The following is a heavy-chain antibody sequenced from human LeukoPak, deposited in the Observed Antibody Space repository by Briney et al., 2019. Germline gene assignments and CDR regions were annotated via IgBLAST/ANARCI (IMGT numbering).Heavy chain of an antibody. CDR1: GGSFSGYY. CDR3: ARKTYSSSSSTWGY. Sequence: PSETPSLTCAVYGGSFSGYYWSWIRQPPGKGLEWIGEINHSGSTNYNPSLKSRVTISVDTSKNQFSLKLSSVTAADTAVYYCARKTYSSSSSTWGYWGQGTLVTVSS. D-gene: IGHD6-13*01. V-gene: IGHV4-34*01. CDR2: INHSGST. J-gene: IGHJ4*02.